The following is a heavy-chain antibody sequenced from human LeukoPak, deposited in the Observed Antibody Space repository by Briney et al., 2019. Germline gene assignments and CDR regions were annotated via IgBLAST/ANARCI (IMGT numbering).Heavy chain of an antibody. J-gene: IGHJ4*02. CDR2: IWYDGSNK. V-gene: IGHV3-33*01. D-gene: IGHD6-13*01. CDR1: GFSFSSYS. Sequence: PGGSLRLSCAASGFSFSSYSMHWVLQAPGKGLEWVAVIWYDGSNKYYADSVKGRFTISRDNSKNTLYLQMNSLRDEDTAVYYCARELAAWGQGTLVTVSS. CDR3: ARELAA.